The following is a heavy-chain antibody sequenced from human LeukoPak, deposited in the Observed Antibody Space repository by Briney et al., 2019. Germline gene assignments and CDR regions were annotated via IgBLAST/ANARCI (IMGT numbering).Heavy chain of an antibody. CDR3: ARAPGSGSYPYYYYYYMDV. CDR2: ISSNGDTI. V-gene: IGHV3-64*01. J-gene: IGHJ6*03. D-gene: IGHD3-10*01. CDR1: GFTFSNYA. Sequence: GSLRLSCAASGFTFSNYAMHWVRQAPGKGLEYVSSISSNGDTIYYANSVKGRFTISRDNAKNSLYLQMNSLRAEDTAVYYCARAPGSGSYPYYYYYYMDVWGKGTTVTISS.